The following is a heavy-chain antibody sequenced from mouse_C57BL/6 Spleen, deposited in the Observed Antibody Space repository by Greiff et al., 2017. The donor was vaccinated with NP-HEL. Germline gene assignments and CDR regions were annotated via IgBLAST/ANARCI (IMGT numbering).Heavy chain of an antibody. CDR3: ARYYYGSSYAMDY. J-gene: IGHJ4*01. CDR2: IYPRSGNT. CDR1: GYTFTSYG. V-gene: IGHV1-81*01. D-gene: IGHD1-1*01. Sequence: VQVVESGAELARPGASVKLSCKASGYTFTSYGISWVKQRPGQGLEWIGEIYPRSGNTYYNEKFKGKATLTADKSSSTAYMELRSLTSEDSAVYFCARYYYGSSYAMDYWGQGTSVTVSS.